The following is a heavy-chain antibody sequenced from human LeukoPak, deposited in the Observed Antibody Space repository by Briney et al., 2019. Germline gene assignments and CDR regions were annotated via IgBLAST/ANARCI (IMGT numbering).Heavy chain of an antibody. D-gene: IGHD2-2*01. Sequence: ASVKVSCKASGGTFSSYAISWVRQAPGQGLEWMGGIIPIFGTANYAQKFQGRVTITADESTSTAYVELSSLRSEDTAVYYCAIFSRDQLSYFDYWGQGTLVTVSS. V-gene: IGHV1-69*13. CDR2: IIPIFGTA. CDR3: AIFSRDQLSYFDY. CDR1: GGTFSSYA. J-gene: IGHJ4*02.